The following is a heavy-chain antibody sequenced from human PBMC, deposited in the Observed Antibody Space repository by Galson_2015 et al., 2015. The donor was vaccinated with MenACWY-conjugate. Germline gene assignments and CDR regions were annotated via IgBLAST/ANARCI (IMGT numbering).Heavy chain of an antibody. Sequence: SVKVSCKASGYTFANYRIHWVRQAPGQGLAWMGWISPYNGQTYYGQHLQGRVTMTTDTSTSTVYMELRSLRFDDTAMYYCARDLVRGVIAPLNYWGQGSLVTVSS. CDR2: ISPYNGQT. D-gene: IGHD3-10*01. CDR1: GYTFANYR. J-gene: IGHJ4*02. CDR3: ARDLVRGVIAPLNY. V-gene: IGHV1-18*01.